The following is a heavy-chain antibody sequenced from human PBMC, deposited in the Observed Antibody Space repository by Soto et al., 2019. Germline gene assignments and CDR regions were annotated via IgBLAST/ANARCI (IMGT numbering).Heavy chain of an antibody. CDR3: ASYQPYSTGYYYFDH. CDR1: GYNFTTYG. D-gene: IGHD6-19*01. CDR2: ISGHNGHT. J-gene: IGHJ4*02. Sequence: QVQLVQSGAEVKKPGASVKVSCKTSGYNFTTYGVSWVRQAPGHGLEWMGWISGHNGHTNYAQTFQGRVTVTTDTSTTKAYMELRSLRSEDTAVYYCASYQPYSTGYYYFDHWGQGTLAIVTS. V-gene: IGHV1-18*01.